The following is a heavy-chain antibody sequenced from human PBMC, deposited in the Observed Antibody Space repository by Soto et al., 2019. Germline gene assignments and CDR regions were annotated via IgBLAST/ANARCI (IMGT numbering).Heavy chain of an antibody. D-gene: IGHD6-13*01. CDR3: ARTPTYSRLGDY. V-gene: IGHV1-18*04. J-gene: IGHJ4*02. CDR1: GYTFKRYG. CDR2: INPHDGNT. Sequence: QVELVQSGGEVKKPVASVKVSRKALGYTFKRYGPSWVRQAPGQRLEWVGWINPHDGNTISAEDFQGRVTMTADTSTSTVYMELRSLRSDDTAFYYCARTPTYSRLGDYWGQGTLVTVAS.